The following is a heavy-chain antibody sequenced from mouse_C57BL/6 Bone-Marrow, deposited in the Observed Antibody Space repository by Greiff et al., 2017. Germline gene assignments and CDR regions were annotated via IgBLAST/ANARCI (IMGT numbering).Heavy chain of an antibody. CDR1: GYTFTEYT. J-gene: IGHJ3*01. CDR3: ARHEGTMVPFAY. D-gene: IGHD1-1*02. Sequence: VKLVESGAELVKPGASVKLSCKASGYTFTEYTIHWVKQRSGQGLEWIGWFYPGSGSIKYNEKFKDKATLTADKSSSTVYMELSRLTSEDSAVYFCARHEGTMVPFAYWGQGTLVTVSA. V-gene: IGHV1-62-2*01. CDR2: FYPGSGSI.